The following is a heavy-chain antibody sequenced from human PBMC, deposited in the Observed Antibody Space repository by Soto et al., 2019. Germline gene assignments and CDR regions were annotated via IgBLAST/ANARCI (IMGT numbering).Heavy chain of an antibody. Sequence: PSETLSLTCTVSGGSISSSSYYWGWIRQPPGKGLEWIGSIYYSGSTYYNPSLKSRVTISVDTSKNQFSLKLSSVTAADTAVYYCARHGIMITFGGVIGLYYFDYWGQGTLVTVSS. J-gene: IGHJ4*02. CDR3: ARHGIMITFGGVIGLYYFDY. V-gene: IGHV4-39*01. CDR1: GGSISSSSYY. D-gene: IGHD3-16*02. CDR2: IYYSGST.